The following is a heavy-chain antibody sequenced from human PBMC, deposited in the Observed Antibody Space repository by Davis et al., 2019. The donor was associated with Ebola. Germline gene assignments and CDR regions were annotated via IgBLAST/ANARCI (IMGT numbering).Heavy chain of an antibody. J-gene: IGHJ6*02. V-gene: IGHV3-72*01. CDR3: ARERLSDYGDYDDYYYGMDV. CDR2: TRNKANSYTT. D-gene: IGHD4-17*01. Sequence: PGGSLRLSCAASGFTFSDHYMDWVRQAPGKGLEWVGRTRNKANSYTTEYAASVKGRFTISRDDSKNSLYLQMNSLKTEDTAVYYCARERLSDYGDYDDYYYGMDVWGQGTTVTVSS. CDR1: GFTFSDHY.